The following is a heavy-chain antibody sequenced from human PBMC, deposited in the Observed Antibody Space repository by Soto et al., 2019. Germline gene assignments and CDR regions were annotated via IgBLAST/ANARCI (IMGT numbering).Heavy chain of an antibody. CDR3: SRLRSWKPYYFDN. V-gene: IGHV3-53*01. CDR1: GLSVVGSY. Sequence: GGSLRLSCAASGLSVVGSYMNWFRQSPQKGLEWISVIYPDDNTYYAESVRGRFTLSKDSSRNTVSLQMNSLKTEDTAVYYCSRLRSWKPYYFDNWGQGTLVTVYS. J-gene: IGHJ4*02. CDR2: IYPDDNT. D-gene: IGHD3-10*01.